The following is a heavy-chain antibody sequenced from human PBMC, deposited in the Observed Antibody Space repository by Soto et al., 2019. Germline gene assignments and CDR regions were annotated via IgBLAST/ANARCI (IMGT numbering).Heavy chain of an antibody. Sequence: PGGSLRLSCAASGFTFSSYAMSWVRQAPGKGLEWVSAISGSGGSTYYADSVKGRFTISRDNSKNTLYLQMNSLRAEDTAVYYCAKVNCSGGSCYSSSYYYYGMDVWGQGTTVTVSS. CDR3: AKVNCSGGSCYSSSYYYYGMDV. D-gene: IGHD2-15*01. V-gene: IGHV3-23*01. CDR1: GFTFSSYA. CDR2: ISGSGGST. J-gene: IGHJ6*02.